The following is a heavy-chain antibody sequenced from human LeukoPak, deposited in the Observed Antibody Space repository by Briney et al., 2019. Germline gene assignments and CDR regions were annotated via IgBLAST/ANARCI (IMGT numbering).Heavy chain of an antibody. Sequence: HPGGSLRLSCAASGFTFSSYAMSWVPQAPGKGLEWFSAISGSGCSTYCANSVKGRFTISRDNSKTTLYLQMNSLRAEDTAVYYCAKDHPGGSGGFSFDYWGQGTLVTVSS. V-gene: IGHV3-23*01. J-gene: IGHJ4*02. D-gene: IGHD1-26*01. CDR3: AKDHPGGSGGFSFDY. CDR2: ISGSGCST. CDR1: GFTFSSYA.